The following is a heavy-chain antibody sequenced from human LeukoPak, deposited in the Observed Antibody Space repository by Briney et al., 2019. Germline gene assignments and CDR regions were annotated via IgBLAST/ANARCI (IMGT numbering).Heavy chain of an antibody. CDR3: AKESITMIVVVITSPPDY. J-gene: IGHJ4*02. CDR2: ISGSGGST. CDR1: GFTFSSYG. V-gene: IGHV3-23*01. D-gene: IGHD3-22*01. Sequence: PGGTLRLSCAASGFTFSSYGMSWVRQAPGKGLEWVSAISGSGGSTYYADSVKGRFTISRDNSKNTLYLQMNSLRAEDTAVYYCAKESITMIVVVITSPPDYWGQGTLVTVSS.